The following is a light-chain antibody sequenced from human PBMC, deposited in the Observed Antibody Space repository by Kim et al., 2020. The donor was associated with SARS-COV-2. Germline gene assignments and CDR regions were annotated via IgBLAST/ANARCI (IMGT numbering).Light chain of an antibody. V-gene: IGLV3-1*01. CDR3: QAWDNNNGV. CDR2: NDS. CDR1: RLGDKY. J-gene: IGLJ3*02. Sequence: SYELTQQPSVSVSPGQTASITCSGDRLGDKYASWYQQKPGQSPVLVIYNDSRRPSGIPERFSGSNSGNTATLTISGTQAIDEADYYCQAWDNNNGVFGGGTQLTVL.